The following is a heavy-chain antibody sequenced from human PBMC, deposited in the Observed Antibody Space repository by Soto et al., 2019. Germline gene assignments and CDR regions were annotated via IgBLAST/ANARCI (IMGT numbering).Heavy chain of an antibody. D-gene: IGHD3-9*01. CDR1: GGSISSRSDY. J-gene: IGHJ5*02. CDR2: IYYSGST. V-gene: IGHV4-39*01. Sequence: SETLSLTCTVSGGSISSRSDYWGWIRQPPGKGLEWIGSIYYSGSTYYNPSLKSRVTISVDTSKNQFSLKLSSVTAADTAVYYCARSGPGRGSFGDYDILTGYYSGWFDPWGQGTLVTVSS. CDR3: ARSGPGRGSFGDYDILTGYYSGWFDP.